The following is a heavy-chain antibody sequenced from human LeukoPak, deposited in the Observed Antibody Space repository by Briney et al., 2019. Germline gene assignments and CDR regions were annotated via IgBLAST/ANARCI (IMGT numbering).Heavy chain of an antibody. CDR3: AKDLGYDYVWGEGNFYDY. D-gene: IGHD3-16*01. CDR2: ISSSGSTI. CDR1: GFTFSSYE. V-gene: IGHV3-48*03. J-gene: IGHJ4*02. Sequence: PGGSLRLSCAASGFTFSSYEMNWVRQAPGKGLEWVSYISSSGSTIYYADSVKGRFTISRDNAKNSLYLQMNSLRAEDTAVYYCAKDLGYDYVWGEGNFYDYWGQGTLVTVSS.